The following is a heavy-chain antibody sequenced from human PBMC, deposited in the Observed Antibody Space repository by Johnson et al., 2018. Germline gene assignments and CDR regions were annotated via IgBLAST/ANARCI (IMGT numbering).Heavy chain of an antibody. CDR3: AKDTFRGRSGCHAFDI. CDR2: ISWNSGSI. CDR1: GFTFDDYA. Sequence: VQLVESGGGLVQPGRSLRLSCAASGFTFDDYAMHWVRQAPGKGLEWVSGISWNSGSIGYADSVKGRFTISRDNAKNSLYMQMNSLRAEDTALYYCAKDTFRGRSGCHAFDIWVQGTMVTVSS. V-gene: IGHV3-9*01. D-gene: IGHD3-22*01. J-gene: IGHJ3*02.